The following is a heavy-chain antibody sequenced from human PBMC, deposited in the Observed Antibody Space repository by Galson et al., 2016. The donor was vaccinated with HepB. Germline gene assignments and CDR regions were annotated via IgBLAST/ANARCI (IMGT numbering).Heavy chain of an antibody. CDR2: IKRGESAT. V-gene: IGHV3-7*01. J-gene: IGHJ6*02. CDR1: GFTFSNSL. Sequence: SLRLSCAASGFTFSNSLMTWVRLAPGKGLEWVASIKRGESATYYVGSVKGRFTISRNNAKNSLFLQMNSLRAEDTALYYCARGGSMDVWGQGTTVTVSS. CDR3: ARGGSMDV.